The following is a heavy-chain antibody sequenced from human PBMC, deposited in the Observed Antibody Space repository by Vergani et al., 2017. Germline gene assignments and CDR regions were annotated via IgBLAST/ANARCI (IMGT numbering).Heavy chain of an antibody. J-gene: IGHJ6*03. V-gene: IGHV1-69*11. CDR1: GGTFSSYA. Sequence: QVQLVQSGAEVKKPGSSVKVSCKASGGTFSSYAISWVRQAPGQGLEWMGRIIPILGTANYAQKFQGRVTITADESTSTAYMELSSLRSEDTAVYYCAREAIFGVVTPYYYYYMDVWGKGTTVTVSS. D-gene: IGHD3-3*01. CDR3: AREAIFGVVTPYYYYYMDV. CDR2: IIPILGTA.